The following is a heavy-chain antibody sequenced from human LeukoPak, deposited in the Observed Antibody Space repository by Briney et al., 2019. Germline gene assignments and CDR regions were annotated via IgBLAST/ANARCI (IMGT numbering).Heavy chain of an antibody. V-gene: IGHV4-39*01. J-gene: IGHJ4*02. CDR3: ARYCSSTSCYSTFDY. D-gene: IGHD2-2*01. CDR2: IYYSGST. CDR1: GGSISSSSYY. Sequence: SETLSLTCTVSGGSISSSSYYWGWIRQPPGEGLEWIGSIYYSGSTYYNPSLKSRVTISVDTSKNQFSLKLSSVTAADTAVYYCARYCSSTSCYSTFDYWGQGTLVTVSS.